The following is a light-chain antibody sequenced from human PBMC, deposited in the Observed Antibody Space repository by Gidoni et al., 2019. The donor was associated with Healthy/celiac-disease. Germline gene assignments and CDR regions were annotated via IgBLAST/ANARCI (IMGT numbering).Light chain of an antibody. V-gene: IGLV3-1*01. CDR2: QDS. CDR1: KLGDKY. J-gene: IGLJ2*01. CDR3: QAWDSSTVV. Sequence: SYELTQPPSVSVSPGQTARLTCSGDKLGDKYACWYQQKPGPYHVLVIYQDSKRPSGIPERFSGSNSGNTATLTISGTQAMDEADYYCQAWDSSTVVFGGGTKLTVL.